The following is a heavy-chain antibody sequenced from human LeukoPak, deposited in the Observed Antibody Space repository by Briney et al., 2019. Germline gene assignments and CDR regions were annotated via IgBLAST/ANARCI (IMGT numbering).Heavy chain of an antibody. Sequence: GGSLRLSCAASGFNFRGYAMSWVRQAPGKGLEWVSAISGSGARAHYAESVRGRFTISRDNSQNTLHLQMTSLRAEDTTVYYCAKEVVMGETNYYYYGMDVWGQGTTVTVSS. CDR1: GFNFRGYA. J-gene: IGHJ6*02. CDR3: AKEVVMGETNYYYYGMDV. D-gene: IGHD1-26*01. V-gene: IGHV3-23*01. CDR2: ISGSGARA.